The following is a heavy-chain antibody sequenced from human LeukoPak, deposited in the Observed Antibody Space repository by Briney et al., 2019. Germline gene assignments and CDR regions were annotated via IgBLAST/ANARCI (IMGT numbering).Heavy chain of an antibody. CDR3: VRGYSFGPYGMDV. Sequence: GGSLRLSCAASGFTISTNYMSWVRQAPGKGLEWVSVMYTGGSTYYADSVKGRFTISRDNSKNTLYLQMSSLRAEDTAVYFCVRGYSFGPYGMDVWGQGTTDTASS. CDR2: MYTGGST. D-gene: IGHD2-15*01. J-gene: IGHJ6*02. V-gene: IGHV3-53*05. CDR1: GFTISTNY.